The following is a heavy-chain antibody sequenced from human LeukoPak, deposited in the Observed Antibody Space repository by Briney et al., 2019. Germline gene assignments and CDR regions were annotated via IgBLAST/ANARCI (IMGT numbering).Heavy chain of an antibody. CDR2: ISAYNGNT. CDR3: ARAAGSYSVYYCYGMDV. Sequence: ASVKVSCKASGYTFTSYGISWVRQAPGQGLEWMGWISAYNGNTNYAQKLQGRVTMTTDTSTSTAYMELRSLRSDDTAVYYCARAAGSYSVYYCYGMDVWGQGTTVTVSS. D-gene: IGHD3-10*01. J-gene: IGHJ6*02. CDR1: GYTFTSYG. V-gene: IGHV1-18*01.